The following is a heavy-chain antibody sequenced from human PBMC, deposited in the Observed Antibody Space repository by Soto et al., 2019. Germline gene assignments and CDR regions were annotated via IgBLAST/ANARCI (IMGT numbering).Heavy chain of an antibody. J-gene: IGHJ5*02. CDR2: ITNTGFTT. CDR3: AKGFDYGDTKHIDR. D-gene: IGHD4-17*01. Sequence: GGSLRLSCAASGFGFSTHALSWVRQAPGKGLEWLSSITNTGFTTHYADSVKGRFTISRENSRNTLHLQMNNLRVDDTAVDYCAKGFDYGDTKHIDRWGQGTLVTVSS. V-gene: IGHV3-23*01. CDR1: GFGFSTHA.